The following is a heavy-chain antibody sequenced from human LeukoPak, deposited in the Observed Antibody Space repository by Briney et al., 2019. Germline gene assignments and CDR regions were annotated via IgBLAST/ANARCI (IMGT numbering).Heavy chain of an antibody. CDR3: ATGVTPEGSWTDYFDY. CDR1: GYTLTELS. CDR2: FDPEDGET. J-gene: IGHJ4*02. V-gene: IGHV1-24*01. D-gene: IGHD6-13*01. Sequence: ASVKVSCKVSGYTLTELSMHWVRQAPGKGLEWMGGFDPEDGETIHAQKFQGRVTMTEDTSTDTAYMELSSLRSEDTAVYYCATGVTPEGSWTDYFDYWGQGTLVTVSS.